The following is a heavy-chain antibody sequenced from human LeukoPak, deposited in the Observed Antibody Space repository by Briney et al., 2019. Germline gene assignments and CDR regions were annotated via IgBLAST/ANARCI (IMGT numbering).Heavy chain of an antibody. CDR3: ARERATAATPSDYYYGMDV. CDR2: IIPIFGIA. Sequence: ASVKVSCKASGGTLISYAISWVRQAPGQGLEWMGRIIPIFGIANYAQKFQGRVTITADKSTSTAYIELSSLRSEDTAVYYCARERATAATPSDYYYGMDVWGQGTTVTVSS. CDR1: GGTLISYA. D-gene: IGHD2-15*01. J-gene: IGHJ6*02. V-gene: IGHV1-69*10.